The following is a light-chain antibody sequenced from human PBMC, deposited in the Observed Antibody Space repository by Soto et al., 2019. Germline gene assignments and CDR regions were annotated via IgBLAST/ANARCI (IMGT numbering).Light chain of an antibody. J-gene: IGKJ2*01. CDR1: QDINNY. CDR2: EAS. V-gene: IGKV1-33*01. CDR3: QQYGSLPPT. Sequence: DIQMTQSPSSLSASVGDRVTITCQASQDINNYLVWYQQKPGKAPKLLIFEASSLETGVPSRFIGAASGTDCTFTISSLQTEGIATYYCQQYGSLPPTFGQGTKLEIK.